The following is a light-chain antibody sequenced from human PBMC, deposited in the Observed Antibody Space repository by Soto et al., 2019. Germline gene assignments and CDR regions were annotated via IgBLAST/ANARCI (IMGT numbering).Light chain of an antibody. CDR3: QQYGSSPST. V-gene: IGKV3D-20*01. Sequence: VLPQSPTTLSLSPGERATRSCGASQSASSSYLAWYQEKPGMAPRLLIYDASSRATGSPDRFRGSGSGTDFTLTISRLEPEDFAVYYCQQYGSSPSTFGRGTRLKI. J-gene: IGKJ5*01. CDR2: DAS. CDR1: QSASSSY.